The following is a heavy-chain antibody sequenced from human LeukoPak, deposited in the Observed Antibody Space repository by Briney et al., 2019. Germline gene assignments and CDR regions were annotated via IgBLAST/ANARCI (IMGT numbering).Heavy chain of an antibody. J-gene: IGHJ4*02. V-gene: IGHV4-31*03. CDR2: IYYSGST. CDR1: GGSISSGGYY. CDR3: ARDTPQVGSSGWSRTIDY. D-gene: IGHD6-19*01. Sequence: SQTLSLTCTVSGGSISSGGYYWSWIRQHPGRGLEWIGYIYYSGSTNYNPSLKSRVTISVDTSKNQFSLKLSSVTAADTAVYYCARDTPQVGSSGWSRTIDYWGQGTLVTVSS.